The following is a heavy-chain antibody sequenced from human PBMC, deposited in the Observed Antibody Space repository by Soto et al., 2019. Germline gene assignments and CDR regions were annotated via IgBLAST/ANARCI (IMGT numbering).Heavy chain of an antibody. CDR2: ISYDGSNK. D-gene: IGHD2-2*01. J-gene: IGHJ6*02. Sequence: QVQLVESGGGVVQPGRSLRLSCAASGFTFSSYAMHWVRQAPGKGLEWVAVISYDGSNKYYADSVKGRFTISRDNSKNTLYLQLNSLRAEDTAVYYCARGERYCSSTSCYVVGYYYYGMDVWGQGTTVTVSS. CDR1: GFTFSSYA. CDR3: ARGERYCSSTSCYVVGYYYYGMDV. V-gene: IGHV3-30-3*01.